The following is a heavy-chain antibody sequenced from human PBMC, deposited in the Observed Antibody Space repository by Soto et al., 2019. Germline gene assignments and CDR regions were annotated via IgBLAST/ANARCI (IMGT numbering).Heavy chain of an antibody. CDR2: IYYSGST. D-gene: IGHD3-10*01. J-gene: IGHJ4*02. CDR3: ARGYVDGSGSYYPDFDY. V-gene: IGHV4-31*03. Sequence: SETLSLTCTVSGGSISSGGYYWSWIRQHPGKGLEWIGYIYYSGSTYYNPSLKSRVTISVDTSKNQFSLKLSSVTAADTAVYYCARGYVDGSGSYYPDFDYWGQGTLVTVSS. CDR1: GGSISSGGYY.